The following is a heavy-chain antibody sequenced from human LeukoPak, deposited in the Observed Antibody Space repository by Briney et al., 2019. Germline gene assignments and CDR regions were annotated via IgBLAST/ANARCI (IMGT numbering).Heavy chain of an antibody. D-gene: IGHD6-19*01. J-gene: IGHJ6*03. CDR3: AKDPGISVAGLSYMDV. CDR1: GFIFSSYG. V-gene: IGHV3-23*01. Sequence: GGSLRLSCGASGFIFSSYGMSWVRQAPGKGLEWVSDISGSGGSTYYADSVKGRFTISRDNSKNTLYLQMNSLRAEDTAVYYCAKDPGISVAGLSYMDVWGKGTTVTISS. CDR2: ISGSGGST.